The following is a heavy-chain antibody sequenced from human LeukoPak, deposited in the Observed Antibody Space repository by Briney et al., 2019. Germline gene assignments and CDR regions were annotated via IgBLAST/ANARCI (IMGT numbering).Heavy chain of an antibody. D-gene: IGHD1-14*01. CDR3: ARDHRPEIQYYYMDV. V-gene: IGHV3-33*01. Sequence: PGGSLRLSCAASGFSLSNYGMHWVRQVPGKGLEWVAALLYDGNTKHYADSVKGRFTISRDISKNTFYLQMNSLTAEDTAVYYCARDHRPEIQYYYMDVWGKGTTVAVSS. CDR2: LLYDGNTK. J-gene: IGHJ6*03. CDR1: GFSLSNYG.